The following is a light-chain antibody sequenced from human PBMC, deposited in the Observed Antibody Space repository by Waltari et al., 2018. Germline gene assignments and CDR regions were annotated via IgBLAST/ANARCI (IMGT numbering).Light chain of an antibody. J-gene: IGKJ2*01. Sequence: DIQMTQSPSSLSASVGDRVTITCRASRDIKIDLLWYQQRPGRAPRLIIHADSRLYNGVPSRFSRGGSGTDFSLTINGLEPEDSAIYYCLQSYNLPPTFGQGAKLEI. CDR3: LQSYNLPPT. V-gene: IGKV1-39*01. CDR2: ADS. CDR1: RDIKID.